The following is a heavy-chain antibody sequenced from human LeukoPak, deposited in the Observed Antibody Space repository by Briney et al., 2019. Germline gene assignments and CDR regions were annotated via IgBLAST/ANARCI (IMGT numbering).Heavy chain of an antibody. CDR1: GYTFTGYY. J-gene: IGHJ4*02. V-gene: IGHV1-46*01. Sequence: ASVKVSCKASGYTFTGYYMHWVRQAPGQGLEWMGIINPSGGRTSYAQKFQGRVTMTRDTSTSTVYMELSSLRSEDTAVYYCARDQRFYDSSGHLDYWGQGTLVTVSS. CDR2: INPSGGRT. CDR3: ARDQRFYDSSGHLDY. D-gene: IGHD3-22*01.